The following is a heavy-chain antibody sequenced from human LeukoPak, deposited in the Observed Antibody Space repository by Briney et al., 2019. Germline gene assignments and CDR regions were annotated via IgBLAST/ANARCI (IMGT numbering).Heavy chain of an antibody. CDR2: INPNSGGT. D-gene: IGHD3-16*02. J-gene: IGHJ4*02. CDR1: GYTFTGYY. V-gene: IGHV1-2*02. Sequence: ASVKVSCKASGYTFTGYYMHWVRQAPGRGLEWMGWINPNSGGTNYAQKFQGRVTMTRDTSISTAYMELSRLRPDDTAVYYCARAFIGGVIVDYWGQGTLVTVSS. CDR3: ARAFIGGVIVDY.